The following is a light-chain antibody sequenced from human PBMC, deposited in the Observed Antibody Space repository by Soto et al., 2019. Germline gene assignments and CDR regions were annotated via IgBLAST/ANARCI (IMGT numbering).Light chain of an antibody. J-gene: IGKJ5*01. CDR2: GAS. CDR3: QQRSNWPPIT. CDR1: QSVSSSY. Sequence: EIVLTQSPGTLSFSPGERATLSCGPSQSVSSSYLAWYQQKPGQAPRLLIYGASSRATGIPDRFSGSGSGTDFTLTISRLEPEDFAVYYCQQRSNWPPITFGQGTRLEIK. V-gene: IGKV3D-20*02.